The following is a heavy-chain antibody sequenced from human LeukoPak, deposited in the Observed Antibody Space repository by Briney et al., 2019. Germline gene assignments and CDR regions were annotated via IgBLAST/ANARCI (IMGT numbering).Heavy chain of an antibody. CDR1: GYTFTGYY. Sequence: ASVKVSCKAFGYTFTGYYMHWVRQAPGQGLEWMGWINPNSGGTSYAQKFQGRVTMTRDTSISTAYMELSRLRSDDTAVYYCARDYDFLVSQMDVWGKGTTVTVSS. CDR2: INPNSGGT. CDR3: ARDYDFLVSQMDV. J-gene: IGHJ6*04. V-gene: IGHV1-2*02. D-gene: IGHD3-3*01.